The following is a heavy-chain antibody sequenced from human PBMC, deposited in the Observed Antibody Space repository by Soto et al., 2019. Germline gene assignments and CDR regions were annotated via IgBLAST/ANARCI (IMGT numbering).Heavy chain of an antibody. CDR2: HSDST. Sequence: SETLSLTCTVSGGSMSGQHWSWIRQPPGKGLEWIGHHSDSTNYNPSLRSRVTISTDTSKNQFPLKLSSVTAADTAVYYCATYSVGGGGIDYFGQGTLVTV. CDR3: ATYSVGGGGIDY. D-gene: IGHD5-12*01. V-gene: IGHV4-4*09. J-gene: IGHJ4*02. CDR1: GGSMSGQH.